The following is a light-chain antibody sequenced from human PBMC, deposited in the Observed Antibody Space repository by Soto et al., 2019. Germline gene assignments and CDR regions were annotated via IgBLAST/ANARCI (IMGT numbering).Light chain of an antibody. CDR1: QSVSSSF. CDR3: QQYGRSPYT. CDR2: GAS. J-gene: IGKJ2*01. Sequence: EIVMTQSPGTLSLSPGERATLSCRASQSVSSSFLAWYQQKPGQAPRLLIYGASSRATGIPDRFSGSGSGTEFTLTISSLEPEDFAVYYCQQYGRSPYTFGQGTKLEIK. V-gene: IGKV3-20*01.